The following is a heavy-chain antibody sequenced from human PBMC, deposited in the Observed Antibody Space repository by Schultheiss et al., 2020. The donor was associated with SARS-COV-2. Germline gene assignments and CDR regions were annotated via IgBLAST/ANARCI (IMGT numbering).Heavy chain of an antibody. V-gene: IGHV4-34*01. CDR1: GGSISSYY. CDR2: INHSGST. J-gene: IGHJ4*02. D-gene: IGHD2-2*01. Sequence: SETLSLTCTVSGGSISSYYWSWIRQPPGKGLEWIGEINHSGSTNYNPSLKSRVTISVDTSKNQFSLKLSSVTAADTAVYYCARAPQGNIVVVPAAMGDYWGQGTLVTVSS. CDR3: ARAPQGNIVVVPAAMGDY.